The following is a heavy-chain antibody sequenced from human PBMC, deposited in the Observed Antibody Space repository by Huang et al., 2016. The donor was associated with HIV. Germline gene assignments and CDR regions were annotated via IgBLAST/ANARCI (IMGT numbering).Heavy chain of an antibody. CDR1: GFIFNGFA. CDR2: VRSKAFGGAS. D-gene: IGHD4-17*01. V-gene: IGHV3-49*03. Sequence: QLVESGGDSVQSGRSLRLSCRGSGFIFNGFAINWFRQSPGKGLEWIGFVRSKAFGGASKSAPSVKDRVTVSRDEAKNVAFLQMDNLQVDDTAIYYCSPSGDDYFYFYMDVWGNGTTVIVS. CDR3: SPSGDDYFYFYMDV. J-gene: IGHJ6*03.